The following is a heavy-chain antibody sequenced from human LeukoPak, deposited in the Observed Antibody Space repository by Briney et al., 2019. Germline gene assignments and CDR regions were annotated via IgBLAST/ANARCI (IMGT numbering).Heavy chain of an antibody. CDR3: ARGNSRPMGGAFDI. CDR1: GFTCSSYA. Sequence: AGRSLRLSCAASGFTCSSYAMHWVRQAPGKELEWVTFIRFDGSNKYYADSVRGRFTISRDNAKNTLYLQMNTLRVEDTAVYYCARGNSRPMGGAFDIWGQGTMVTVSS. J-gene: IGHJ3*02. D-gene: IGHD3-16*01. CDR2: IRFDGSNK. V-gene: IGHV3-33*08.